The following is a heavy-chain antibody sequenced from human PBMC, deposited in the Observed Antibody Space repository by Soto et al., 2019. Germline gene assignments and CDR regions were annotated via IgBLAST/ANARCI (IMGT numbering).Heavy chain of an antibody. CDR3: ARHTTDTAMAPDY. Sequence: SETLSLTCTVSGGSISSSSYYWGWIRQPPGKGLEWIGSIYYSGSTYYNPSLKSRVTISVGTSKNQFSLKLSSVTAADTAVYYCARHTTDTAMAPDYWGQGTLVTVSS. D-gene: IGHD5-18*01. V-gene: IGHV4-39*01. CDR1: GGSISSSSYY. CDR2: IYYSGST. J-gene: IGHJ4*02.